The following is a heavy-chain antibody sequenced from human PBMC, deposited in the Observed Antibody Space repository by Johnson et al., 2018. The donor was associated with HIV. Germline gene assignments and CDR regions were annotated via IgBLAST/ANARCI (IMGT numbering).Heavy chain of an antibody. D-gene: IGHD6-13*01. CDR3: ARGQLDNAFDI. CDR2: LYSGGST. J-gene: IGHJ3*02. CDR1: GFTFSDYY. V-gene: IGHV3-11*04. Sequence: QVQLVESGGGLVKPGGSLRLSCAASGFTFSDYYMSWIRQAPGKGLEWVSVLYSGGSTYYADSVKGRFTISRDNAKNSLYLQMNSRRAEDTSVYYCARGQLDNAFDIWGQGTMVTVFS.